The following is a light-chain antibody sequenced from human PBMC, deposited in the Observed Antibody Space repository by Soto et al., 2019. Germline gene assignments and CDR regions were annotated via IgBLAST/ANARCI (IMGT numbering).Light chain of an antibody. Sequence: EIVLTQSPGTLSLSPGERATLSCRASQSVSSNLAWYQQKPGQAPRLLIYGASTRATGIPARFSGSGSGTEFTLTISSLQSEDFAVYYCQQYETFGQGTKVDIK. CDR3: QQYET. V-gene: IGKV3-15*01. J-gene: IGKJ1*01. CDR2: GAS. CDR1: QSVSSN.